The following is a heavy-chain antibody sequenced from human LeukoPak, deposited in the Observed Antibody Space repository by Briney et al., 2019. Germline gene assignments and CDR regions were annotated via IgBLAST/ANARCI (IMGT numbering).Heavy chain of an antibody. J-gene: IGHJ6*02. CDR1: GLTFSSYS. CDR3: AKDVEVLWFGELLADYYGMDV. D-gene: IGHD3-10*01. CDR2: ISSSSSYI. Sequence: GGSLRLSCAASGLTFSSYSMNWVRQAPGKGLEWVSSISSSSSYIYYADSVKGRFTISRDNAKNSLYLQMNSLRAEDTAVYYCAKDVEVLWFGELLADYYGMDVWGQGTTVTVSS. V-gene: IGHV3-21*04.